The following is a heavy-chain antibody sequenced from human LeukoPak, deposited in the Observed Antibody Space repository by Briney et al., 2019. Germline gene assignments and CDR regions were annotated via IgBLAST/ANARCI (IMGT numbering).Heavy chain of an antibody. V-gene: IGHV3-23*01. CDR2: ISGSGGST. CDR3: AKNYYGSGSYYNV. Sequence: PGGSLRLSCAASGFTFSSYGMSWVRQAPGKGLEWVSAISGSGGSTYYADSVKGRFTISRDNSKNTLYLQMNSLRAEDTAVYYCAKNYYGSGSYYNVWGQGTLVTASS. CDR1: GFTFSSYG. D-gene: IGHD3-10*01. J-gene: IGHJ4*02.